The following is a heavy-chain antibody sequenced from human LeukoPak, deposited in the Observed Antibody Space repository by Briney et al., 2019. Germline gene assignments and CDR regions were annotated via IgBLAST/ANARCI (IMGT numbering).Heavy chain of an antibody. CDR1: GFTFSSYW. D-gene: IGHD2-2*01. Sequence: GGSLRLSCAASGFTFSSYWMSWVRQAPGKGLEWVANIKQDGSEEYYVDSVKGRFTISRDNAKNSLYLQMNSLRAEDTAVYYCAREGVYRSSTSCYCGYWGQGTLVTVSS. CDR3: AREGVYRSSTSCYCGY. V-gene: IGHV3-7*01. CDR2: IKQDGSEE. J-gene: IGHJ4*02.